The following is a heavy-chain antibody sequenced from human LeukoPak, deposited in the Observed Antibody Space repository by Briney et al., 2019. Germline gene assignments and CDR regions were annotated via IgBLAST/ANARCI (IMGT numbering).Heavy chain of an antibody. V-gene: IGHV3-21*01. CDR1: GSTFSSYS. CDR3: ARARIAAAGAFDY. D-gene: IGHD6-13*01. CDR2: ISSSSSYI. Sequence: EPGRSLRLSCAASGSTFSSYSMNWVRQAPGKGLEWVSSISSSSSYIYYADSVKGRFTISRDNAKNSLYLQMNSLRAEDTAVYYCARARIAAAGAFDYWGQGTLVTVSS. J-gene: IGHJ4*02.